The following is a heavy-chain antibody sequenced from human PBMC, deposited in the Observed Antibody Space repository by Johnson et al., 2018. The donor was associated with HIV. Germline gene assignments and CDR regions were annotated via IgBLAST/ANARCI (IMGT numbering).Heavy chain of an antibody. V-gene: IGHV3-11*04. CDR1: GFTFSDFY. CDR2: ISTSGSNI. Sequence: QVQLVESGGDLVKPGGSLRLSCTASGFTFSDFYMSWIRQAPGKGLEWVSCISTSGSNIYYADSVRGRFTISRDNAKNSLYLQMNFLRPEDTAVYYCAREGDGGAFDIWGQGTVVTVSS. D-gene: IGHD3-16*01. CDR3: AREGDGGAFDI. J-gene: IGHJ3*02.